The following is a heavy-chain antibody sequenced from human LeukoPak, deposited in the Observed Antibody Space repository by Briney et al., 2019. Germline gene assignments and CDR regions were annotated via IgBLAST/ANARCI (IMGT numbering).Heavy chain of an antibody. V-gene: IGHV3-30*02. D-gene: IGHD2-15*01. CDR2: IRYDGSNK. J-gene: IGHJ5*02. CDR3: ASCKLLLRSDWFDP. CDR1: GFTFSSYG. Sequence: GGSLRLSCAASGFTFSSYGMHWVRQAPGKGLEWVAFIRYDGSNKYYADSVKGRFTIFRDNSKNTLYLQMNSLRAEDTAVYYCASCKLLLRSDWFDPWGQGTLVTVSS.